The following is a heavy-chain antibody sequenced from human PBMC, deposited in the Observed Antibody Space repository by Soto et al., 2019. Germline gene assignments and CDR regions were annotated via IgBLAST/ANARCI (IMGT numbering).Heavy chain of an antibody. CDR2: ISGSGGST. CDR1: GFTFSTYA. V-gene: IGHV3-23*01. CDR3: AKALGELWFGGFLGAY. J-gene: IGHJ4*02. Sequence: EVQLLESGGGLVQPGGSLRLSCAASGFTFSTYAMNWVRETPGQGLDWVSSISGSGGSTYYADSVRGRFTISRDNSKNTLDLQMNSLRAEDTAVYYCAKALGELWFGGFLGAYWGQGSLVTATS. D-gene: IGHD3-10*01.